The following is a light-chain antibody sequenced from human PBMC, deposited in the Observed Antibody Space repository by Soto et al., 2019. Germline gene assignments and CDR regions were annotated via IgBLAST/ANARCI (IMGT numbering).Light chain of an antibody. CDR1: QSVSSSY. J-gene: IGKJ5*01. CDR2: DAS. V-gene: IGKV3-11*01. CDR3: QQRSNWPPIP. Sequence: IVLTQSPGTLSLSPGERATLSCRASQSVSSSYLAWYQQKPGQAPRLLIYDASNRATGIPARLSGSRSGTDFTLTISSLEPQDFAVYYCQQRSNWPPIPFGPGTQLEIK.